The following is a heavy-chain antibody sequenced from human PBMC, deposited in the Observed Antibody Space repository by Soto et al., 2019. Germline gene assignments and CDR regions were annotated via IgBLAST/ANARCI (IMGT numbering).Heavy chain of an antibody. CDR2: IIPIFGTA. CDR3: ASGGVIVGARHAFDI. D-gene: IGHD1-26*01. V-gene: IGHV1-69*13. Sequence: ASVKVSCKASGGTFSSYAISWVLQAPGQGLEWMGGIIPIFGTANYAQKFQGRVTITADESTSAAYMELSSLRSEDTAVYYCASGGVIVGARHAFDIWGQGTMVTVSS. J-gene: IGHJ3*02. CDR1: GGTFSSYA.